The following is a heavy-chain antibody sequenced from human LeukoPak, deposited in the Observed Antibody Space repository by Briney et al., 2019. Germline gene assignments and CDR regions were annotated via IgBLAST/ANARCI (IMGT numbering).Heavy chain of an antibody. CDR1: GGTFSSYS. D-gene: IGHD5-18*01. CDR3: ATGLIQVWLPVNFDY. J-gene: IGHJ4*02. CDR2: IIPIFGTT. Sequence: SVKVSCKASGGTFSSYSISWVRQAPGQGLEWMGRIIPIFGTTNYAQKFQGRVTITADESASTAYMELSSLRSEDTAVYYCATGLIQVWLPVNFDYWGQGTLVTVSS. V-gene: IGHV1-69*01.